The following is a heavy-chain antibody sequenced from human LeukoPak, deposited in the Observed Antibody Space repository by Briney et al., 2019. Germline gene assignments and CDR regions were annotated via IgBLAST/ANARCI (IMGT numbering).Heavy chain of an antibody. V-gene: IGHV1-2*02. CDR1: GYTFTNYG. J-gene: IGHJ4*02. CDR2: INPNTGGT. CDR3: ARDQGWYKDY. Sequence: ASVKVSCKASGYTFTNYGISWVRQAPGQGLEWMGWINPNTGGTNYAQNFQGRVTMTTDTSISTAYMELSRLRSDDTAVYYCARDQGWYKDYWGQGTLVTVSS. D-gene: IGHD6-19*01.